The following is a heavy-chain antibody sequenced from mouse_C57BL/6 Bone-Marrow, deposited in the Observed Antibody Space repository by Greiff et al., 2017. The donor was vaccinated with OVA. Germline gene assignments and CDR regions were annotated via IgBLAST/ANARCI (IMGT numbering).Heavy chain of an antibody. CDR2: ISDGGSYT. J-gene: IGHJ3*01. CDR3: ARDSHGGFAY. Sequence: EVQLQESGGGLVKPGGSLKLSCAASGFTFSSYAMSWVRQTPEKRLEWVATISDGGSYTYYPDNVKGRFTISRDNAKNNLYLQMSHLKSEDTAMYYCARDSHGGFAYWGQGTLVTVSA. V-gene: IGHV5-4*01. CDR1: GFTFSSYA.